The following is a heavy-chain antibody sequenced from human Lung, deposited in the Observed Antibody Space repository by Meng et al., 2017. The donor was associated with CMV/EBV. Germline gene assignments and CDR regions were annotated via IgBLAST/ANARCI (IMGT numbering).Heavy chain of an antibody. J-gene: IGHJ4*02. CDR1: GFNFSSYA. CDR2: ISYDGSNK. CDR3: AHGGGDC. Sequence: QLPVVESGGGVVQPCRSLRLSCAASGFNFSSYAIHVVRQAPGKGLEWVAVISYDGSNKYYADSVKGRFTISRDNSKNTLYLQMNSLRAEDTAVYYCAHGGGDCWGQGTPVTVSS. V-gene: IGHV3-30-3*01. D-gene: IGHD2-15*01.